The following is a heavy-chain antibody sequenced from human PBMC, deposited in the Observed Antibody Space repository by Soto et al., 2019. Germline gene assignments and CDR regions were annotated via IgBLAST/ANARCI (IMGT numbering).Heavy chain of an antibody. V-gene: IGHV3-11*06. CDR2: ISNSGTYT. D-gene: IGHD3-10*01. CDR1: GFTFSDYY. Sequence: QAQLVESGGGLVKPGGSLRLSCAASGFTFSDYYMTWVRQAPGKGLEWISYISNSGTYTNYADSVKGRFTISRDNAKNSLDLRMTGLRAEDTAVYYCVRGRGGDWGQGTLVTGSS. CDR3: VRGRGGD. J-gene: IGHJ4*02.